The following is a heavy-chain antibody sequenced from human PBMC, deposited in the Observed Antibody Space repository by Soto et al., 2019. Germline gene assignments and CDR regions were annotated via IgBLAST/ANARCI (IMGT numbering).Heavy chain of an antibody. D-gene: IGHD3-10*01. CDR1: GFTVRTSH. J-gene: IGHJ5*02. CDR3: ARLGPYALGTYSSRLNRFDP. CDR2: IFIGGTT. Sequence: GGSLRLSCAASGFTVRTSHMTWVRQAPGKGLEWVSVIFIGGTTQYAASVKGRFTISSDNSKNTLYLQMNSLRVEDTAVYYCARLGPYALGTYSSRLNRFDPSGQGTLLTVSS. V-gene: IGHV3-53*01.